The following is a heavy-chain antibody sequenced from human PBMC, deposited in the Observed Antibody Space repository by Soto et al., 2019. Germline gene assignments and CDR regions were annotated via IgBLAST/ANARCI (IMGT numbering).Heavy chain of an antibody. CDR1: GFTFSNYA. V-gene: IGHV3-23*01. CDR2: ISASGGLK. Sequence: EVQLSESGGDLRQPGGSLRLSCAASGFTFSNYAMTWVRQTPGKGLEWVSGISASGGLKYYADSVQGRFTVSRDNSKHILYLQMDILRDGDTALYYCAREVGAPSGWLDPWGQGTQVTVSS. J-gene: IGHJ5*02. D-gene: IGHD1-26*01. CDR3: AREVGAPSGWLDP.